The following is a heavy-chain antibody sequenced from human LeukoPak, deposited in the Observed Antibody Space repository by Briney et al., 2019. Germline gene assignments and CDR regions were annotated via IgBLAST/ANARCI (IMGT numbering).Heavy chain of an antibody. Sequence: GGSLRLSCAASGFTVSSNYMSWVRQAPGKGLEWVSVIYSGGSTYYADSVKGRFTISRDNSKNTLYLQMNSLRAEDTAVYYCARDLAPVGATTGAYWGQGTLVTVSS. J-gene: IGHJ4*02. V-gene: IGHV3-53*01. CDR3: ARDLAPVGATTGAY. D-gene: IGHD1-26*01. CDR1: GFTVSSNY. CDR2: IYSGGST.